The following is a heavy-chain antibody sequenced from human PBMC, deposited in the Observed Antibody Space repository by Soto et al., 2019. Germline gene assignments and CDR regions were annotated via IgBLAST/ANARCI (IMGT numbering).Heavy chain of an antibody. CDR1: GYTFTGYY. CDR2: INPNSGGT. Sequence: ASVNVSCKASGYTFTGYYMHWVRQAPGQGLEWMGWINPNSGGTNYAQKFQGWVTMTRDTSISTAYMELSRLRSDDTAVYYCARGGALLWFGESDAFDIWGQGTMVTVSS. D-gene: IGHD3-10*01. CDR3: ARGGALLWFGESDAFDI. V-gene: IGHV1-2*04. J-gene: IGHJ3*02.